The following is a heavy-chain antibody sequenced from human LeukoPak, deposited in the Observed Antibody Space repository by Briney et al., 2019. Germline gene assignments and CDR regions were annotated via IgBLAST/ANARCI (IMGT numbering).Heavy chain of an antibody. CDR2: IYSGGST. J-gene: IGHJ4*02. V-gene: IGHV3-53*04. D-gene: IGHD3-10*01. CDR3: ARDSSRLLWFGSLSDPHFDY. Sequence: GGSLRLSCAASGFTVSSNYMSWVRQAPGKGLEWVSAIYSGGSTYYADSVKGRFTISRHNSKNTLYLQMNSLRAEDTAVYYCARDSSRLLWFGSLSDPHFDYWGQGTLVTVSS. CDR1: GFTVSSNY.